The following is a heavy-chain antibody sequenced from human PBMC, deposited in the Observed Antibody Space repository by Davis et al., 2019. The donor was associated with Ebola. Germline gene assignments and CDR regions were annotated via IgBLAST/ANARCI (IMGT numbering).Heavy chain of an antibody. Sequence: SQTLSLTCAISGDSVSSHTAAWNWIRQSPSRGLEWLGRTYYRSKWLVDYAVSVKSRMTINSDTSKNQFSLQLSSVTPEDTAVYYCARDPPYDQGYDYWGQGILVTVSS. CDR1: GDSVSSHTAA. J-gene: IGHJ4*02. CDR3: ARDPPYDQGYDY. D-gene: IGHD3-22*01. CDR2: TYYRSKWLV. V-gene: IGHV6-1*01.